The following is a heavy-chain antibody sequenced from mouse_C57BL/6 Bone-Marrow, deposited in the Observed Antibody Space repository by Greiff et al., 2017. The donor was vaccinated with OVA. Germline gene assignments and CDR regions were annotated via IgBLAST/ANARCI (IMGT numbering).Heavy chain of an antibody. CDR3: AGTYGYYAMDD. Sequence: EVQRVESGGDLVKPGGSLKLSCAASGFTFSSYGMSWVRQTPDKRLAWVATISSGGSYTYYPASVTGRFTISRDNAKNTLYLQMSSLQSEDTAMYYCAGTYGYYAMDDWGQGTSVTVSS. CDR1: GFTFSSYG. V-gene: IGHV5-6*01. D-gene: IGHD1-1*01. J-gene: IGHJ4*01. CDR2: ISSGGSYT.